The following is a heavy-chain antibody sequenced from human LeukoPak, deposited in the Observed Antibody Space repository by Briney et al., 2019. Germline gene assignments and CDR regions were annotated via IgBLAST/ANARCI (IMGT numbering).Heavy chain of an antibody. CDR1: GFTFSSYE. CDR2: ISSSGSTI. CDR3: ARDNPDHYDSSGYYYNWFDP. J-gene: IGHJ5*02. Sequence: GGSLRLSCAASGFTFSSYEMNWVRQAPGKELEWVSYISSSGSTIYYADSVKGRFTISRDNAKNSLYLQMNSLRAEDTAVYYCARDNPDHYDSSGYYYNWFDPWGQGTLVTVSS. D-gene: IGHD3-22*01. V-gene: IGHV3-48*03.